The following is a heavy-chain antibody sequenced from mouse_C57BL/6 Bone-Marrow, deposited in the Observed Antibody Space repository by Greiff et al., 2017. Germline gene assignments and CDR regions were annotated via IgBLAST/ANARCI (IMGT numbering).Heavy chain of an antibody. J-gene: IGHJ3*01. V-gene: IGHV1-69*01. CDR3: ARSWFAY. CDR1: GYTFTSYW. Sequence: QVQLQQPGAELVMPGASVKLSCKASGYTFTSYWMHWVKQRPGQGLEWIGEIDPSDSYTNYHQKFKGKSTLTVDKSSSTAYLQLSSLTSEDSAVYYCARSWFAYWGQGTLVTVSA. CDR2: IDPSDSYT.